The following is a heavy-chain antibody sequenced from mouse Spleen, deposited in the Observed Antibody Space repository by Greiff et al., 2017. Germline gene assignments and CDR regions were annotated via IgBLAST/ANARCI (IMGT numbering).Heavy chain of an antibody. V-gene: IGHV3-6*01. CDR1: GYSITSGYY. CDR2: ISYDGSN. J-gene: IGHJ4*01. D-gene: IGHD2-4*01. CDR3: ARPTSTMITSYYAMDY. Sequence: EVKLQESGPGLVKPSQSLSLTCSVTGYSITSGYYWNWIRQFPGNKLEWMGYISYDGSNNYNPSLKNRISITRDTSKNQFFLKLNSVTTEDTATYYCARPTSTMITSYYAMDYWGQGTSVTVSS.